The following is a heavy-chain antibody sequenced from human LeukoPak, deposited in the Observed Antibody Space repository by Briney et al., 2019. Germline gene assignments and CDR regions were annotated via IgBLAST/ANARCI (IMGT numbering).Heavy chain of an antibody. Sequence: GGSLRLSCATSGFNFNTHPMHWVRQAPGEGLEWVAVISYDGSNKQYGDSVKGRFTISRDNPKDTLYLETNRLRVEDTAVYYCASGLSYWGPGTLVTVS. J-gene: IGHJ4*02. V-gene: IGHV3-30*01. D-gene: IGHD3-10*01. CDR3: ASGLSY. CDR1: GFNFNTHP. CDR2: ISYDGSNK.